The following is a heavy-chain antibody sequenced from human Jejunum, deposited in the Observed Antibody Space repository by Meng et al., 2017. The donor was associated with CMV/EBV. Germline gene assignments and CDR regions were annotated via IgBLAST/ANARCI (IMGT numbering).Heavy chain of an antibody. CDR1: GPSLSSGDYW. Sequence: SGPSLSSGDYWWNWIRQPPGKGLEWIGSIYYSGSTFSNPSLKSRVAISVDTSKNQLSLKLSSVTAADTAVYYCARDPSYDTSTYFGDWGQGTLVTVSS. CDR3: ARDPSYDTSTYFGD. D-gene: IGHD3-22*01. J-gene: IGHJ4*02. CDR2: IYYSGST. V-gene: IGHV4-30-4*01.